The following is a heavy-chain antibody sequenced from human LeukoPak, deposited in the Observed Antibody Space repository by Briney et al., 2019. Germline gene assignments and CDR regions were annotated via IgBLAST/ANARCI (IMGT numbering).Heavy chain of an antibody. CDR1: GFTFSSYA. CDR2: ISYDGSNK. J-gene: IGHJ3*02. Sequence: GGSLRLSCAASGFTFSSYAMSWVRQAPGKGLEWVAVISYDGSNKYYADSVKGRFTISRDNSKNTLYLQMNSLRAEDTAVYYCAKDRYSGAFDIWGQGTMVTVSS. CDR3: AKDRYSGAFDI. D-gene: IGHD3-10*01. V-gene: IGHV3-30*18.